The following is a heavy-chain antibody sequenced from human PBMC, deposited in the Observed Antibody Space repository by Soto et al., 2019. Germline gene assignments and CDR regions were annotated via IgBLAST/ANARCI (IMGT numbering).Heavy chain of an antibody. CDR1: GFTVSSNH. CDR3: ARGLVRGVSAFDI. D-gene: IGHD3-10*01. Sequence: EVQLVESGGGLVKPGGSLRLSCAASGFTVSSNHMSWVRQAPGKGLEWVSVIYSGGNTYYADSVKGRFTISRDTSKNTVSLQMNSLRAEDTAVYYCARGLVRGVSAFDICGQGTMVTVSS. CDR2: IYSGGNT. V-gene: IGHV3-66*01. J-gene: IGHJ3*02.